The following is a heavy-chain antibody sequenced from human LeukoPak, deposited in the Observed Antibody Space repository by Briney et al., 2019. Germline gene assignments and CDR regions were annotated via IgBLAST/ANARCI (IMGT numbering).Heavy chain of an antibody. J-gene: IGHJ4*02. CDR2: IYYSGST. CDR1: GGSISSSSYY. Sequence: SETLSLTCTVSGGSISSSSYYWGWIRQPPGKGLEWIGSIYYSGSTYYNPSLKSRVTISVDTSKNQFSLKLSSVTAADTAVYYCAREWAAYGYFECWGQGTLVTVSS. D-gene: IGHD3-10*01. V-gene: IGHV4-39*02. CDR3: AREWAAYGYFEC.